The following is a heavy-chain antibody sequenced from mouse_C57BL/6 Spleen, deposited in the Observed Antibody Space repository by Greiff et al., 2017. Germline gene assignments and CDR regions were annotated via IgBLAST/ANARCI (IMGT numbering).Heavy chain of an antibody. CDR3: ARSPRKAYYGAY. CDR2: IYPGSGST. V-gene: IGHV1-55*01. Sequence: QVQLQQPGAELVKPGASVKMSCKASGYTFTSYWITWVKQRPGQGLEWIGDIYPGSGSTNYNEKFKSKATLTVDTSSSTAYMQLSSLTSEDSAVYYCARSPRKAYYGAYWGQGTLVTVSA. D-gene: IGHD1-1*01. CDR1: GYTFTSYW. J-gene: IGHJ3*01.